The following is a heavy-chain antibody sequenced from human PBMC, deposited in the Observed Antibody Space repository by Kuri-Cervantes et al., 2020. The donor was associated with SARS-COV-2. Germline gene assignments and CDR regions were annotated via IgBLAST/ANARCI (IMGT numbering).Heavy chain of an antibody. D-gene: IGHD3-22*01. J-gene: IGHJ3*02. CDR3: ARTRITMIVVVIPDAFDI. V-gene: IGHV1-69*13. CDR1: GYTFTSYA. CDR2: IIPIFGTA. Sequence: SVKVSCKASGYTFTSYAISWVRQAPGQGLEWMGVIIPIFGTANYAQKFQGRVTVTADESTSTAYMELSSLRSEDTAVYYCARTRITMIVVVIPDAFDIWGQGTMGTVSS.